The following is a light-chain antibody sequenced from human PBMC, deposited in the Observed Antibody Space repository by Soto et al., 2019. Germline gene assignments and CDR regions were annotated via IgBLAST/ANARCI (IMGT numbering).Light chain of an antibody. CDR2: EVN. Sequence: ALPQPPSASVSPGQSVAISCTGTSSDVGGYNYVSWYQQHPGKAPKLMIYEVNKRPSGVPDRFSGSKSGNTASLTVSGLQAEDEADYYCSSYAGSSNVFGTGTKVT. CDR1: SSDVGGYNY. V-gene: IGLV2-8*01. J-gene: IGLJ1*01. CDR3: SSYAGSSNV.